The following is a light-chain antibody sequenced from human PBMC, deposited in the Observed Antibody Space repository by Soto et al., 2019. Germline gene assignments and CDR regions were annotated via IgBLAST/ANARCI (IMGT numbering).Light chain of an antibody. CDR1: QSVSSN. Sequence: EIVMTQSPATLSVSPGERATLSCRASQSVSSNLAWYQQKPGQAPRILIYGASTRATGIQARFSGRGSGTEFTLTIGRLQSEGFAVYFCQQYKKRVGTFGGGTKGEIK. V-gene: IGKV3-15*01. CDR3: QQYKKRVGT. CDR2: GAS. J-gene: IGKJ4*01.